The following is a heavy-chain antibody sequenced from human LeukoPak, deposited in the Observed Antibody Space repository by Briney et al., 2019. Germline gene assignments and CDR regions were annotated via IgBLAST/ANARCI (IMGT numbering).Heavy chain of an antibody. J-gene: IGHJ4*02. CDR1: GFIFSSYG. CDR3: AKEACGGSCSSDYFDY. D-gene: IGHD2-15*01. V-gene: IGHV3-30*18. CDR2: ISYDGSTK. Sequence: GGSLRLSCAASGFIFSSYGLHWVRQAPGKGLEWVAVISYDGSTKYYADPVKGRLTISRDNSRNTLYLQMNSLRAEDTAVYYCAKEACGGSCSSDYFDYWGQGTLVTVSS.